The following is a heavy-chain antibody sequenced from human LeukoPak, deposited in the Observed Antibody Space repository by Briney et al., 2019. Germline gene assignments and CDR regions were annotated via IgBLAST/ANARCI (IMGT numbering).Heavy chain of an antibody. J-gene: IGHJ6*02. CDR3: ARVGGYCTTTSCSYGMDV. CDR1: GYTFTGYY. V-gene: IGHV1-2*02. Sequence: GASVKVSCKTSGYTFTGYYLHWVRQAPGQGLEWMGWINPYSGDTNYARKFQGRVTMTRDKSISTAYMELSRLRSDDTAVFYCARVGGYCTTTSCSYGMDVWGQGTTVTVSS. D-gene: IGHD2-2*01. CDR2: INPYSGDT.